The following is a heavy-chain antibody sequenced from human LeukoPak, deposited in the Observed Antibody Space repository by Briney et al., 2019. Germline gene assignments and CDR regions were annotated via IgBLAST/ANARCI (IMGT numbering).Heavy chain of an antibody. V-gene: IGHV3-30*04. CDR1: GFTFSSYA. CDR2: ISYDGSNK. CDR3: AREEHDILTGPYNWFDP. J-gene: IGHJ5*02. D-gene: IGHD3-9*01. Sequence: GGSLRLSCAASGFTFSSYAMHWLRQAPGKGLEWVAVISYDGSNKYYADSVKGRFTISRDNSKNTLYLQMNSLRAEDTAVYYCAREEHDILTGPYNWFDPWGQGTLVTVSS.